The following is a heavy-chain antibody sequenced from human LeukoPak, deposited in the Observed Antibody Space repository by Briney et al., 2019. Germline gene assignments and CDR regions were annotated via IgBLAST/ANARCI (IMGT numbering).Heavy chain of an antibody. CDR2: IRAGGDNT. Sequence: GGSLRLSCAASGLSFSNYGMHWVRQAPGKGLEWVSGIRAGGDNTYYADSVKGRFTISRDNSKNTLYLQMNSLRAEDTAVYYCAKGMVRGVLKGFDYWGQGTLVTVSS. V-gene: IGHV3-23*01. CDR1: GLSFSNYG. CDR3: AKGMVRGVLKGFDY. J-gene: IGHJ4*02. D-gene: IGHD3-10*01.